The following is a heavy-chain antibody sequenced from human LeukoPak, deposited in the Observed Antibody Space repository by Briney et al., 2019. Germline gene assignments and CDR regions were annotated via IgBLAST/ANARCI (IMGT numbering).Heavy chain of an antibody. CDR1: GFTFSSYN. CDR2: ISSSSDYI. Sequence: SGGSLRLSCAASGFTFSSYNMNWVRQAPGKGLEWVSSISSSSDYIYYADSVKGRFTISRDNAKNSLYLQMNSLRAEDTALYYCAKGITGTGSYSVPDYWGQGILVTVSS. V-gene: IGHV3-21*04. J-gene: IGHJ4*02. D-gene: IGHD1-26*01. CDR3: AKGITGTGSYSVPDY.